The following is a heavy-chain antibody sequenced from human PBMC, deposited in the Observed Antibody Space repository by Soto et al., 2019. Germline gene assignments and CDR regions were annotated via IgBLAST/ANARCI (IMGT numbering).Heavy chain of an antibody. CDR2: INAGNGNT. CDR1: GYTFTSYA. D-gene: IGHD2-2*01. V-gene: IGHV1-3*01. J-gene: IGHJ4*02. Sequence: ASVKVSCKASGYTFTSYAMHWVRQAPGQRLEWMGWINAGNGNTKYSQKFQGRVTITRDTSASTAYMELSSLRSEDTAVYYCARAPGLGRTFIDYWGQGTLVTVSS. CDR3: ARAPGLGRTFIDY.